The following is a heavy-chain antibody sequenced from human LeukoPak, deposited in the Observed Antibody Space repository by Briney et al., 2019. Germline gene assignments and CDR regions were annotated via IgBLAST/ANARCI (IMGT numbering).Heavy chain of an antibody. V-gene: IGHV1-69*05. CDR1: GGTFSSYA. Sequence: GASVKVSXKASGGTFSSYAISWVRQAPGQGLEWMGGIIPIFGTANYAQKFQGRVTITTDESTSTAYMELSSLRSEDTAVYYCARGEMATMAYWGQGTLVTVSS. D-gene: IGHD5-24*01. CDR3: ARGEMATMAY. CDR2: IIPIFGTA. J-gene: IGHJ4*02.